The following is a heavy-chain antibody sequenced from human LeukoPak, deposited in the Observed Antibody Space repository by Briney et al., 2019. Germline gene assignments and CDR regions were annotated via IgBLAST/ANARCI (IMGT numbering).Heavy chain of an antibody. Sequence: GASVKVSCKASGYTFTDYYMHWVRQAPGQGLEWMGWINPNSGGTNYAQKFQGRVTVTRDTSISTAYMELSSLRSDDTAVYYCARGHPLSNWYVYYFDYWGQGTLVTVSS. CDR1: GYTFTDYY. D-gene: IGHD6-13*01. CDR2: INPNSGGT. J-gene: IGHJ4*02. CDR3: ARGHPLSNWYVYYFDY. V-gene: IGHV1-2*02.